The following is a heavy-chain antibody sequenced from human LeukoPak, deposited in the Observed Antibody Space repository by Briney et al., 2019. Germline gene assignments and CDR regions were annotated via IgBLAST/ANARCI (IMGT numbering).Heavy chain of an antibody. Sequence: PSETLSLTCTVSGGSISSYYWSWIRQPAGKGLEWIGRIYTSGSTNYNPSLKSRVTMSVDTSKTQFSLKLSPVTAADTAVYYCARVIRVGCFDYWGQGTLVTVSS. J-gene: IGHJ4*02. V-gene: IGHV4-4*07. CDR3: ARVIRVGCFDY. CDR1: GGSISSYY. CDR2: IYTSGST. D-gene: IGHD3-3*01.